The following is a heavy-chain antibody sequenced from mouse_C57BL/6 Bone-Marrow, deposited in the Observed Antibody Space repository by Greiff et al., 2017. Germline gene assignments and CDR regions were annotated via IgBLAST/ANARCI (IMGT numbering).Heavy chain of an antibody. CDR1: GYTFTSYW. V-gene: IGHV1-69*01. CDR3: ARQLRLFDY. J-gene: IGHJ2*01. Sequence: QVQLQQPGAELVLPGASVKLSCKASGYTFTSYWMHWVKQRPGQGLEWIGEIDPSDSYTNYNQKFKGKSTLTVDKSSSTAYMQLSSLPSEDSAVYSCARQLRLFDYWGQGTTLTVSS. D-gene: IGHD3-2*02. CDR2: IDPSDSYT.